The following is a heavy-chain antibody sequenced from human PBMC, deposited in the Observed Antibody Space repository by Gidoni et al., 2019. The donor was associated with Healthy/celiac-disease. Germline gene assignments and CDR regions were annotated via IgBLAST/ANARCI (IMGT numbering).Heavy chain of an antibody. V-gene: IGHV4-34*01. Sequence: QVQLQQWGAGLLKPSETLSLTCAVSGGSFSGYYWSWIRQPPGKGLEWIGEINHSGSTNYNPSLKSRVTISVDTSKNQFSLKLSSVTAADTAVYYCARSPGRFYYMDVWGKGTTVTVSS. J-gene: IGHJ6*03. D-gene: IGHD2-15*01. CDR1: GGSFSGYY. CDR2: INHSGST. CDR3: ARSPGRFYYMDV.